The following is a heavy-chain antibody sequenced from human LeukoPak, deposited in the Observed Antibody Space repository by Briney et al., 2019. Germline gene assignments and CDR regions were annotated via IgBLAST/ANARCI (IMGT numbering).Heavy chain of an antibody. V-gene: IGHV3-23*01. Sequence: GGSLRLSCAAPGFTFSSYAMSWVRQAPGKGLEWVSAISGSGAGTDYADSVKGRFTISRDNSKSTLYLQMNSLRAEDTAVYYCAKFRSSSWYEGFDYWGQGTLVTVSS. CDR2: ISGSGAGT. CDR1: GFTFSSYA. D-gene: IGHD6-13*01. J-gene: IGHJ4*02. CDR3: AKFRSSSWYEGFDY.